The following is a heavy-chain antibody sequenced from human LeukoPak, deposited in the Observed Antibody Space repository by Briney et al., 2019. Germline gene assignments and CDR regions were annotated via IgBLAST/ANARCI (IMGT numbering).Heavy chain of an antibody. Sequence: GASVKDSCKASGYTFTSYGISWVRQPPGQGLEGMGWIRAYNGNTNYAHRLQGRVTMTTDTSTSTAYMELRSLRSDDTAVYYCARDLFVDGPFAYWGQGTLVTVSS. CDR2: IRAYNGNT. V-gene: IGHV1-18*01. J-gene: IGHJ4*02. CDR3: ARDLFVDGPFAY. CDR1: GYTFTSYG. D-gene: IGHD5-24*01.